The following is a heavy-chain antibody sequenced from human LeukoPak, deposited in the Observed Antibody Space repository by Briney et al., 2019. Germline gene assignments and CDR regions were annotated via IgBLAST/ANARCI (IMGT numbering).Heavy chain of an antibody. CDR1: GFIFGDYT. J-gene: IGHJ5*02. V-gene: IGHV3-21*01. CDR2: ISRISSYM. Sequence: GGSPRLSCAASGFIFGDYTMNWVRQAPGKGLEWVSSISRISSYMYYADSVKGRFTISRGNAKSSLYLQMNSLIGEDTAVYYCARVRDYGYNWFDPWGQGTLVTVSS. CDR3: ARVRDYGYNWFDP. D-gene: IGHD4-17*01.